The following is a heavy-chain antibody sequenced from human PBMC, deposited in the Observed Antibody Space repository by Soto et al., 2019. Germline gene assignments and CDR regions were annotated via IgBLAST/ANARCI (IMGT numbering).Heavy chain of an antibody. Sequence: GGSLRLSCAASGFTFINCAMNWVRQAPGKGLEWVSTISGSGGSTYYADSVKGRFTISRDNFKNTLYLQLNSLRAEDTAVYYCAKREREVGRDSAFDYWGQGTLVTVSS. D-gene: IGHD1-1*01. CDR1: GFTFINCA. CDR3: AKREREVGRDSAFDY. CDR2: ISGSGGST. J-gene: IGHJ4*02. V-gene: IGHV3-23*01.